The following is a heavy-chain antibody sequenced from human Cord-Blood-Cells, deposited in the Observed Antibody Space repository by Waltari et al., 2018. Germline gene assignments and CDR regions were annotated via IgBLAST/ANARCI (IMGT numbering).Heavy chain of an antibody. V-gene: IGHV4-31*01. CDR2: SYYSVRT. D-gene: IGHD3-3*01. Sequence: QVQLQESGPGLVKPSQTLSLTCTVSGVSISSGGYYWSWIRMHPGKGLEWTGNSYYSVRTYYNPSLKSLVTKSVDTSKNQFFLTLSSVTAADTAVYYCARGTSTIFGVVIIFDYWGQGTLVTVSS. CDR3: ARGTSTIFGVVIIFDY. J-gene: IGHJ4*02. CDR1: GVSISSGGYY.